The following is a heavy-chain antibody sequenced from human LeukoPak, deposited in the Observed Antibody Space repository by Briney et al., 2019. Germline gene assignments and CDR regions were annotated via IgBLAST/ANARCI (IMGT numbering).Heavy chain of an antibody. CDR3: ARASAWNLGWFDP. Sequence: PGGSLRLSCAASGFTVSSNYMSWVRQAPGKGLEWVSVIYSGGSTYYADSVKGRFTISRDNSKNTLYLQMNSLRAEDTAVYYCARASAWNLGWFDPWGQGTLVTVSS. CDR1: GFTVSSNY. V-gene: IGHV3-66*02. CDR2: IYSGGST. J-gene: IGHJ5*02. D-gene: IGHD1-7*01.